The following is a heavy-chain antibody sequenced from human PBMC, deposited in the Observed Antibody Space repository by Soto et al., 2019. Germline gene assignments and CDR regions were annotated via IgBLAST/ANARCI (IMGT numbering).Heavy chain of an antibody. V-gene: IGHV4-30-4*01. CDR2: IYFSGST. J-gene: IGHJ4*02. D-gene: IGHD5-18*01. CDR1: GGSISSGDYY. Sequence: SETLSLTCTVSGGSISSGDYYWNWIRQPPGKGLEWIGYIYFSGSTYYNPSLKGRVIISLDTSKNQFSLKLSSVTAADTAVYYCARELTGYRFGPGEVYWGQGTLVTVSS. CDR3: ARELTGYRFGPGEVY.